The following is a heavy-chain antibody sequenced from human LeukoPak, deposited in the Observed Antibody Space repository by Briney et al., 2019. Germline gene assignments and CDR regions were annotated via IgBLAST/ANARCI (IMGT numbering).Heavy chain of an antibody. D-gene: IGHD3-22*01. Sequence: ASVKVSCKASGYTLTSYAMHWVRQAPGQRLEWMGWINAGNGKTKYSQKFQSRVTITRDTSASTAYMELSSLRSEDTAVYYCARYYYDSSGYYHYFDYWGQGTLVTVSS. V-gene: IGHV1-3*01. CDR2: INAGNGKT. J-gene: IGHJ4*02. CDR3: ARYYYDSSGYYHYFDY. CDR1: GYTLTSYA.